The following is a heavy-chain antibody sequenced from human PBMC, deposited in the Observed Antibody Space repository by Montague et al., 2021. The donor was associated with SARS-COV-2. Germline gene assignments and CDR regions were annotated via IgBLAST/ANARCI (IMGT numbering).Heavy chain of an antibody. D-gene: IGHD2-2*01. V-gene: IGHV4-34*01. Sequence: SETLSLTCAVYGGSLSGYYWSWIRQPPGEGLEWIAEISHSGSTSYNPSLKSRVNISVDTSKNQFSLKLSSATAADMAVYYCVRVPYRLLFVPRYYGMDVWGQGTTVTVSS. CDR3: VRVPYRLLFVPRYYGMDV. J-gene: IGHJ6*02. CDR2: ISHSGST. CDR1: GGSLSGYY.